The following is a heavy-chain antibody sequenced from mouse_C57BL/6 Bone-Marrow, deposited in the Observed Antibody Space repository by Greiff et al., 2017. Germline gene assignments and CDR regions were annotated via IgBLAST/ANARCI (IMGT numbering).Heavy chain of an antibody. CDR2: IDPANGNT. CDR3: TTYYYGSSRWYFDV. D-gene: IGHD1-1*01. J-gene: IGHJ1*03. Sequence: EVQLQQSVAELVRPGASVKLSCTASGFNIKNTYMHWVKQRPEQGLEWSGRIDPANGNTKYAPKFQGKATITADTSSNTAYLQLSSLTSEDTAVYYCTTYYYGSSRWYFDVWGTGTTVTVSS. CDR1: GFNIKNTY. V-gene: IGHV14-3*01.